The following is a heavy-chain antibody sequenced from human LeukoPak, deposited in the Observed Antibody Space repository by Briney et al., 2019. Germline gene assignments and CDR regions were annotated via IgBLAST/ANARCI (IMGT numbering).Heavy chain of an antibody. D-gene: IGHD2-21*02. J-gene: IGHJ4*01. V-gene: IGHV3-21*01. CDR3: ARDRGAYCGGDCYLGFDY. Sequence: GGSLRLSCAASGFTFSIYAMNWVRQAPGKGLEWVSSIAGSSGYISYADSVKGRFTISRDNAKKSLYLQLTSLTAEDTAVYYCARDRGAYCGGDCYLGFDYWGRGTLVTVSS. CDR1: GFTFSIYA. CDR2: IAGSSGYI.